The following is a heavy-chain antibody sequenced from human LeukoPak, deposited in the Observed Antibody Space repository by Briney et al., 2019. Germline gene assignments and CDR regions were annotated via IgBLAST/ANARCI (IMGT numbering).Heavy chain of an antibody. V-gene: IGHV3-30*04. CDR3: ATDVESHGGAFDI. J-gene: IGHJ3*02. CDR2: IWYGGSNK. Sequence: GGSLRLSCAASGFTFSSYAMHWVRQAPGKGLEWVAVIWYGGSNKYYADSVKGRFTISRDNSKNTLYLQMNSRRSEDTAVYYCATDVESHGGAFDIWGQGAMVTVSS. CDR1: GFTFSSYA. D-gene: IGHD3-3*01.